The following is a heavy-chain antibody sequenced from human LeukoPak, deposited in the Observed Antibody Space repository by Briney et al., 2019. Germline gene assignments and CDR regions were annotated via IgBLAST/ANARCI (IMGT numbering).Heavy chain of an antibody. CDR2: IYPGDSDT. V-gene: IGHV5-51*01. D-gene: IGHD2-8*01. CDR3: ARDRGYCTNGVCLYEKGIDY. Sequence: GESLKISCKGSGYSFTSYWIGWVRQMPGKGLEWMGIIYPGDSDTRYSPSFQGQVTISVDRSISTAYLQWSSLRSDDTAVYYCARDRGYCTNGVCLYEKGIDYWGQGTLVTVSS. J-gene: IGHJ4*02. CDR1: GYSFTSYW.